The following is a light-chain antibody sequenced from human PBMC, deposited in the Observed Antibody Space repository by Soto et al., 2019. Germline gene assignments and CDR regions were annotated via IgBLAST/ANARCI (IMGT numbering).Light chain of an antibody. CDR1: QSISSF. Sequence: DIQMTQSPSSLSASVGDRVTITCRASQSISSFLNWYQQKPGKAPKLLIYAASTLQNEVPSRFSGSGSGADFTLIISSLQPQDFATYYFQPSHNTPRTYGRGTKVDIX. CDR2: AAS. V-gene: IGKV1-39*01. CDR3: QPSHNTPRT. J-gene: IGKJ1*01.